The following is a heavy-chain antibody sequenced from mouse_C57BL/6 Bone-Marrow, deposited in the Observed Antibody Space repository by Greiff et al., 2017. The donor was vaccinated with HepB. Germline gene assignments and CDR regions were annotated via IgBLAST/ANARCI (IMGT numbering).Heavy chain of an antibody. J-gene: IGHJ4*01. V-gene: IGHV5-16*01. CDR2: INYDGSST. CDR1: GFTFSDYY. CDR3: ARDSGPNYYVSSPDYYAMDY. Sequence: EVQLVESEGGLVQPGSSMKLSCTASGFTFSDYYMAWVRQVPEKGLEWVANINYDGSSTYYLDSLKSRFIISRDNAKNILYLQMSSLKSEDTATYYCARDSGPNYYVSSPDYYAMDYWGQGTSVTVSS. D-gene: IGHD1-1*01.